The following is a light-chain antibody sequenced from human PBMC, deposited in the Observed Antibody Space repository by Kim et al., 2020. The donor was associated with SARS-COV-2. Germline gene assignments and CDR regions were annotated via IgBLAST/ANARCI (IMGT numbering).Light chain of an antibody. Sequence: EIVMTQSPATLSVSPGERATLSCRASQSVSSNLAWYQQKPGQAPRLLIYGASTRATGIPARFSGSGSGTEFTLTISSLQSEDFAVYYCQQYNNWPPMYTFRQGPKREI. CDR2: GAS. J-gene: IGKJ2*01. CDR1: QSVSSN. CDR3: QQYNNWPPMYT. V-gene: IGKV3-15*01.